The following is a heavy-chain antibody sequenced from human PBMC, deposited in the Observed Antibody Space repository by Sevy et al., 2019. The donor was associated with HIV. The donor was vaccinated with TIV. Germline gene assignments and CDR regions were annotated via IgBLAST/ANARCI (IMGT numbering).Heavy chain of an antibody. CDR2: IYYSGST. Sequence: SETLSLTCTVSGGSISSSSYYWGWIRQPPGKGLEWIGSIYYSGSTYYNPSLKSRVTISVDTSKNQFSPKLSSVTAADTAVYYCARRTDCSSTSCYAFDYWGQGTLVTVSS. J-gene: IGHJ4*02. D-gene: IGHD2-2*01. CDR1: GGSISSSSYY. CDR3: ARRTDCSSTSCYAFDY. V-gene: IGHV4-39*01.